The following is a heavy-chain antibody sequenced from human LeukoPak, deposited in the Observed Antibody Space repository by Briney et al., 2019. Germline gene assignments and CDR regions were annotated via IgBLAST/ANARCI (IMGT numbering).Heavy chain of an antibody. Sequence: ASVKVSCKASGYTFTGYYMHWVRQAPGQGLEWMGWINPNSGGTNYAQKFQGRVTMTRDTSISTAYMELSRLRSDDTAVYYCAGDQRYCSGGSCYPGWFDPWGQGTLVTVSS. CDR1: GYTFTGYY. CDR3: AGDQRYCSGGSCYPGWFDP. V-gene: IGHV1-2*02. CDR2: INPNSGGT. D-gene: IGHD2-15*01. J-gene: IGHJ5*02.